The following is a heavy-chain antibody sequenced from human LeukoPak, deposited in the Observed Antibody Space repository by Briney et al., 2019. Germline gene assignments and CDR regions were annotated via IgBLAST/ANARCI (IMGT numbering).Heavy chain of an antibody. D-gene: IGHD5-24*01. CDR2: ICGSGGST. CDR1: GFTFSSYA. CDR3: AKDPRGGGYTYNWFDP. Sequence: GGSLRLSCAASGFTFSSYAMSWVRQAPGKGLECVSAICGSGGSTYSADSAKGRFTISRDNSKNTLYLQMNSLRAEETAVYYCAKDPRGGGYTYNWFDPWGQGTLVTVSS. V-gene: IGHV3-23*01. J-gene: IGHJ5*02.